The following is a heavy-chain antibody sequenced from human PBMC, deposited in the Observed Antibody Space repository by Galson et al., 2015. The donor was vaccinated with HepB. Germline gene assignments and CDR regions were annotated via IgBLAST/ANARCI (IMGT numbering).Heavy chain of an antibody. CDR1: GFTFDDYT. Sequence: SLRLSCAASGFTFDDYTMHWVRQAPGKGLEWVSLISWDGGSTYYADSVKGRFTISRDNSKNSLYLQMNSLRTEDTALYYCAKAYCSSTSCYHLLMDVWGQGTTVTVSS. J-gene: IGHJ6*02. CDR3: AKAYCSSTSCYHLLMDV. CDR2: ISWDGGST. V-gene: IGHV3-43*01. D-gene: IGHD2-2*01.